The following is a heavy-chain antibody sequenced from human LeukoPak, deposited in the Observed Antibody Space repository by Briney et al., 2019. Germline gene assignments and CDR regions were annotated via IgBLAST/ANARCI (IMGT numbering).Heavy chain of an antibody. CDR1: GYTFTSYG. D-gene: IGHD2-8*01. V-gene: IGHV1-18*01. J-gene: IGHJ4*02. CDR2: ISGYSGKT. Sequence: EASVKVSCKASGYTFTSYGISWVRQAPGQGLEWMGWISGYSGKTKYAQNLQGRVTMTTDTSTTTAYMELRSLRSDDAAVYFCARDRSGVSYFNYWGQGTLVTVSS. CDR3: ARDRSGVSYFNY.